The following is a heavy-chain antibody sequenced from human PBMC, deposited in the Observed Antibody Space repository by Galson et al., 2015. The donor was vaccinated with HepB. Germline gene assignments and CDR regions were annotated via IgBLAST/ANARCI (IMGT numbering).Heavy chain of an antibody. CDR3: ARVGYDILTGYRYFDY. CDR2: ISAYNGNT. CDR1: GYTFTSYG. J-gene: IGHJ4*02. V-gene: IGHV1-18*01. Sequence: SVKVSCKASGYTFTSYGISWVRQAPGQGLEWMGWISAYNGNTNYAQKLQGRVTMTTDTSTSTAYMELRSLRSDDTAVYYCARVGYDILTGYRYFDYWGQGTLVTASS. D-gene: IGHD3-9*01.